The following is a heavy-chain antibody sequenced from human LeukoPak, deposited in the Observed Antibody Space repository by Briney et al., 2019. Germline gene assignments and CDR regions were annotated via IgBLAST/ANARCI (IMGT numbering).Heavy chain of an antibody. CDR2: IIPILGIA. V-gene: IGHV1-69*10. D-gene: IGHD3-3*01. Sequence: SVKVSCKASGGTFSSYTISWVRQAPGQGLEWMGWIIPILGIANYAQKFQGRVTITADKSTSTAYMELSSLRPEDTAVYYCARAQRNLGYDFWSGYYYWGQGTLVTVSS. J-gene: IGHJ4*02. CDR3: ARAQRNLGYDFWSGYYY. CDR1: GGTFSSYT.